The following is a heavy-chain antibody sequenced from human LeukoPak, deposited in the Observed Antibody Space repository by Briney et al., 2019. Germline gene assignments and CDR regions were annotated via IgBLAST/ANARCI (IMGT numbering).Heavy chain of an antibody. D-gene: IGHD3-9*01. V-gene: IGHV3-7*03. CDR3: ARDVNLGILTDYYFDY. Sequence: GGSLRLSCAASGFTFSSYWMSWVRQAPGKGLEWVANIKQDGSEKYYVDSVKGRFTISRDNAKNSLYLQMNSLRAEDTAVYYCARDVNLGILTDYYFDYGAQEPLVTVSS. CDR1: GFTFSSYW. CDR2: IKQDGSEK. J-gene: IGHJ4*02.